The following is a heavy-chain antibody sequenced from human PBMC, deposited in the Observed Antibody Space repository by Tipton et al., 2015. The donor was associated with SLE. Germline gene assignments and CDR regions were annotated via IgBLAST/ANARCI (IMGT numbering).Heavy chain of an antibody. CDR3: ARDTQPTI. J-gene: IGHJ3*02. V-gene: IGHV4-59*01. Sequence: TLSLTCTVSGGSISSYYWSWIRQPPGKGLEWIGYIYYSGSTNYNSSLKSRVTISVDTSKNQFSLKLSSVTAADTAVYYCARDTQPTIWGQGTMVTVSS. CDR1: GGSISSYY. CDR2: IYYSGST.